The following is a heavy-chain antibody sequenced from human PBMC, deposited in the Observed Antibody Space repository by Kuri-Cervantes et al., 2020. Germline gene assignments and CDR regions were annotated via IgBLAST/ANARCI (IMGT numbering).Heavy chain of an antibody. V-gene: IGHV3-30-3*01. CDR2: ISYGGSNK. Sequence: GGSLRLSCAASGFTFSSYAMHWVRQAPGKGLEWVAVISYGGSNKYYADSVKGRFTISRDNSKNTLYLQMNSLRAEDTAVYYCARGAMIVVVIDYWGQGTLVTVSS. CDR1: GFTFSSYA. J-gene: IGHJ4*02. D-gene: IGHD3-22*01. CDR3: ARGAMIVVVIDY.